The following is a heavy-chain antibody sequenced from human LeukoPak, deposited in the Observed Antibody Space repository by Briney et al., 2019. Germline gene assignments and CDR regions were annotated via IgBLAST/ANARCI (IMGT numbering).Heavy chain of an antibody. D-gene: IGHD1-14*01. CDR2: ISYDGSNK. Sequence: GGSLRLSCAASGFTFSSYGMHWVRQAPGKGLEWVAVISYDGSNKYYADSVKGRFTISRDNSKNTLYLQMSSLRAEDTAVYYCPSNSGHWGQGTRVTVSS. CDR1: GFTFSSYG. V-gene: IGHV3-30*03. CDR3: PSNSGH. J-gene: IGHJ4*02.